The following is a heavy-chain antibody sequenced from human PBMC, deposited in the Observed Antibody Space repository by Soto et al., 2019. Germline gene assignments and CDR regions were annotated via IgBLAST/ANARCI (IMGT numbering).Heavy chain of an antibody. J-gene: IGHJ3*02. CDR3: AKDIWSHMIVVVIVAFDI. CDR1: GFTFSSYA. Sequence: PGGSLRLSCAASGFTFSSYAMSCVRQAPGKGLEWVSAVSGSGGSTYYADSVKGRFTISRDNSNNTLYLQMNSLRAEDTAVYYCAKDIWSHMIVVVIVAFDIWGQGTMVTVSS. D-gene: IGHD3-22*01. CDR2: VSGSGGST. V-gene: IGHV3-23*01.